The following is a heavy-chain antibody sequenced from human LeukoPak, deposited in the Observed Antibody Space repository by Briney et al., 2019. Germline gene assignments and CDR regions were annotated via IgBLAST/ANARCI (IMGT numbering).Heavy chain of an antibody. D-gene: IGHD3-22*01. V-gene: IGHV1-69*05. J-gene: IGHJ4*02. Sequence: SVRVSCKASGGTFSSYAISWVRQAPGQGLEWMGGIIPIFGTANYAQKFQGRVTITTDESTSTAYVELSSLRSEDTAVYYCASQPYYYDSSGYSRAEDYWGQGTLVTVSS. CDR3: ASQPYYYDSSGYSRAEDY. CDR1: GGTFSSYA. CDR2: IIPIFGTA.